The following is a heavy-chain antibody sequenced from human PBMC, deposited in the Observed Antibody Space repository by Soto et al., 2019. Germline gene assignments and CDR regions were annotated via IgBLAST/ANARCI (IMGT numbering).Heavy chain of an antibody. CDR3: ARMPVTTSAFDI. V-gene: IGHV4-31*03. CDR1: GGSISSGGYY. D-gene: IGHD4-17*01. Sequence: PSETLSLTCTVSGGSISSGGYYWSWIRQHPGKGLEWIGYIYYSGSTYYNPSLKSRVTISVDTSKNQFSLKLSSVTAADTAVYYCARMPVTTSAFDIWGQGTMVPVSS. CDR2: IYYSGST. J-gene: IGHJ3*02.